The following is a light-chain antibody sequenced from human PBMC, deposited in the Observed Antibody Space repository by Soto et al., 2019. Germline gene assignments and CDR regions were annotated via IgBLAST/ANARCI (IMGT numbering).Light chain of an antibody. CDR2: DVT. J-gene: IGLJ1*01. Sequence: QSALTQPAFVSGSPGQSITISCTGTNSDVGGYNFVSWYQQHPGKVPKLMIYDVTNRPSGVYNRFSGSKSGNTASLTISGLQAEDEADYYCSSYTSSSTLVFGTGTKVTVL. V-gene: IGLV2-14*01. CDR3: SSYTSSSTLV. CDR1: NSDVGGYNF.